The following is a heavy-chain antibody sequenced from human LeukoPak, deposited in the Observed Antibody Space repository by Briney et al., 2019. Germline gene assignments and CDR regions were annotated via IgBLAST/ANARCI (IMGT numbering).Heavy chain of an antibody. Sequence: SETLSLTCTVSGGSISSYYWSWIRQPAGKGLEWIGRIYTSGSTNYNPSLKSRVTMSVDTSKNQFSLKLSSVTAADTAVYYCARFRRGDIVVVPAAPYYYYYMDVWGKGTTVTVSS. D-gene: IGHD2-2*01. CDR3: ARFRRGDIVVVPAAPYYYYYMDV. V-gene: IGHV4-4*07. CDR1: GGSISSYY. CDR2: IYTSGST. J-gene: IGHJ6*03.